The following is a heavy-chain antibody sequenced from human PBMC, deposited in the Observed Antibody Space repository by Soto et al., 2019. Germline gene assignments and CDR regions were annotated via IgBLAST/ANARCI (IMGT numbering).Heavy chain of an antibody. Sequence: SETLSLTCTVSGGSLSGYYWSWILQPPGKGLEWIGDFYSSGSPHHNPSLKNRVSISEDRSKNEFSLKLSSVTAADTAIYYRAREFYYDSSGIGFDSWGQGTLVTVS. V-gene: IGHV4-59*01. CDR2: FYSSGSP. CDR1: GGSLSGYY. CDR3: AREFYYDSSGIGFDS. J-gene: IGHJ4*02. D-gene: IGHD3-22*01.